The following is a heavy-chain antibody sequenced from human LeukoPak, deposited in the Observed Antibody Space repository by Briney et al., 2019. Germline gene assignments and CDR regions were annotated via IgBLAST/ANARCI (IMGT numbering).Heavy chain of an antibody. CDR3: ARDITILGSHYGMDV. J-gene: IGHJ6*02. CDR1: GFTVSSNY. D-gene: IGHD3-3*01. Sequence: QTGGSLRLSCAASGFTVSSNYMSWVRQAPGKGLEWVSVIYSGGSTYYADSVKGRFTISRDISKNTLYLQMNSLRAEDTAVYYCARDITILGSHYGMDVWGQGTTVTVSS. V-gene: IGHV3-66*02. CDR2: IYSGGST.